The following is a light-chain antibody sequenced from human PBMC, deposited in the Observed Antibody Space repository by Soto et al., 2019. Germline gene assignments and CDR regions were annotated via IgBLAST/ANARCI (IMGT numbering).Light chain of an antibody. CDR1: SSDVGSYNY. CDR2: EVS. V-gene: IGLV2-14*01. Sequence: QSALTQPASVSGSPGQSITISCTGTSSDVGSYNYVSWYQQHPGKAPKPMIYEVSNRPSGVSNRFSGSKSGNTASLTISGLQAEDEADYFCSSYTSLAGVFGGGTKLTVL. CDR3: SSYTSLAGV. J-gene: IGLJ3*02.